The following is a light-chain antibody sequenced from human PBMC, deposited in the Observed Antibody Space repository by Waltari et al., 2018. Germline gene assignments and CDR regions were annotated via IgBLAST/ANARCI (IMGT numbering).Light chain of an antibody. J-gene: IGLJ2*01. CDR3: CSKAGRTTVL. CDR1: SSDVGSYNL. Sequence: QSALTQPASVSGSPGQSITISCTGTSSDVGSYNLVSWYQQYPGKAPKLIIYEVSKRPSGLSNRCSGSKSGNTASLTISGLQAEDEADYYCCSKAGRTTVLFGGGTKVTVL. V-gene: IGLV2-23*02. CDR2: EVS.